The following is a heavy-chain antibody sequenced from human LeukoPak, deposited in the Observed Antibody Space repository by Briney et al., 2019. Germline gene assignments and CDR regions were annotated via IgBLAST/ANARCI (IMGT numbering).Heavy chain of an antibody. CDR2: VYYSGST. Sequence: SETLSLTCAVYGGSFSGYYWSWIRQPPGKGLQWIGSVYYSGSTYYNPSLQSRATISVDTSKNHFSLKLSSVTAADTAVYYCARDSPDCGSTTCYKDWFDPWGQGTLVTVSS. D-gene: IGHD2-2*02. V-gene: IGHV4-34*11. CDR1: GGSFSGYY. CDR3: ARDSPDCGSTTCYKDWFDP. J-gene: IGHJ5*02.